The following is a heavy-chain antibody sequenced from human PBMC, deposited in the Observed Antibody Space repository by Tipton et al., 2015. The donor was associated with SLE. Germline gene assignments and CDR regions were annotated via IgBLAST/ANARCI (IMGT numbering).Heavy chain of an antibody. CDR2: IYTSGST. D-gene: IGHD7-27*01. CDR3: ARPTGDKWAFDI. V-gene: IGHV4-61*02. CDR1: GGSISSGSYY. J-gene: IGHJ3*02. Sequence: TLSLTCTVSGGSISSGSYYWSWIRQPAGKGLEWIGRIYTSGSTNYNPSLKSRVTISVGTSKNQFSLKLSSVTAADTAVYYCARPTGDKWAFDIWGQGTMVTVSS.